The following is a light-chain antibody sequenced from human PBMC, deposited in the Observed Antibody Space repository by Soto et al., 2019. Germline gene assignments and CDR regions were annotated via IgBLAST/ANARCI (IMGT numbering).Light chain of an antibody. Sequence: DIHMTQSPSTLSASVGDRVTITCRASQSISLWVAWYQQKPGRAPNLLIYKTSILETGVPSRFSGSGSGTEFTLTISSLQPDDFAPYYCQHYKDYSWTFGQGTKVEVK. J-gene: IGKJ1*01. CDR1: QSISLW. CDR2: KTS. V-gene: IGKV1-5*03. CDR3: QHYKDYSWT.